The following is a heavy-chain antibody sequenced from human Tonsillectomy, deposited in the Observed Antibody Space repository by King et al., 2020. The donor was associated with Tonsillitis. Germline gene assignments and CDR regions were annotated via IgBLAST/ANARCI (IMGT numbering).Heavy chain of an antibody. J-gene: IGHJ6*03. CDR2: IIPIFGTA. CDR3: AREARITIFGVVSDYYYYMDV. D-gene: IGHD3-3*01. CDR1: GGTFSSYA. Sequence: QLVQSGAEVKKPGSSVKVSCKASGGTFSSYAISWVRQAPGQGLEWMGGIIPIFGTANYAQKFQGRVTITADESTSTAYMELSSLRSEDTAVYYCAREARITIFGVVSDYYYYMDVWGKGTTVTVSS. V-gene: IGHV1-69*01.